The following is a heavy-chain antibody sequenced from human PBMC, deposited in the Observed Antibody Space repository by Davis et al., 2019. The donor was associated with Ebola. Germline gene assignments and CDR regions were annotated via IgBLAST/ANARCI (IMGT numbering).Heavy chain of an antibody. CDR2: ISSKGGST. J-gene: IGHJ6*02. V-gene: IGHV3-64*01. D-gene: IGHD3-3*01. CDR1: GFTFSSYA. CDR3: ARDQNTIFGVVTNYYYGMDV. Sequence: GESLKISCAASGFTFSSYAMHWVRQAPGKGLESVSAISSKGGSTYYANSVKGRFTISRDNSKNTLYLQMGSLRAEDMAVYYCARDQNTIFGVVTNYYYGMDVWGQGTTVTVSS.